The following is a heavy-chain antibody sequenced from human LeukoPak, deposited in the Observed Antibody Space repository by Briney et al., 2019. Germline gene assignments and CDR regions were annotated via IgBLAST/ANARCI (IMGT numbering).Heavy chain of an antibody. V-gene: IGHV4-30-4*08. CDR3: ARDSGSGYYYSYWYFDL. Sequence: PSETLSLTCTVSGGSISSGDYYWSWIRQPPGKGLGWIGYIYYSGSTYYNPSLKSPVTISVATSKDQFSLKLSSVTAADTAVYYCARDSGSGYYYSYWYFDLWGRGTLVTVSS. CDR2: IYYSGST. D-gene: IGHD3-22*01. CDR1: GGSISSGDYY. J-gene: IGHJ2*01.